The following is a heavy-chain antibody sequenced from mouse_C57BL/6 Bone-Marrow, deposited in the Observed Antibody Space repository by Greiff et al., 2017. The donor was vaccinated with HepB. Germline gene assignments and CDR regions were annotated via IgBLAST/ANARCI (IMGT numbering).Heavy chain of an antibody. CDR1: GFTFSDAW. Sequence: EVQLVESGGGLVQPGGSMKLSCAASGFTFSDAWMDWVRQSPEKGLEWVAEIRNKANNHATYYAESVKGRFTISRDDSKSSVYLQMNSLRAEDTGIYYCTRRSYYYGSTYYFDYWGQGTTLTVSS. V-gene: IGHV6-6*01. CDR3: TRRSYYYGSTYYFDY. D-gene: IGHD1-1*01. CDR2: IRNKANNHAT. J-gene: IGHJ2*01.